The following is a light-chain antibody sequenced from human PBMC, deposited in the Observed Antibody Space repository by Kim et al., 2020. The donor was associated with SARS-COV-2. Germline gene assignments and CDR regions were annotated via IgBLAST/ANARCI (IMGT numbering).Light chain of an antibody. CDR1: KLGDKY. V-gene: IGLV3-1*01. J-gene: IGLJ2*01. Sequence: VSPGQTDSITCSGDKLGDKYACWYQQKPGQSPVLVIYQDSKRPSGIPERFSGSNSGNTATLTISGTQAMDEADYYCQAWDSSTDVVFGGGTKLTVL. CDR2: QDS. CDR3: QAWDSSTDVV.